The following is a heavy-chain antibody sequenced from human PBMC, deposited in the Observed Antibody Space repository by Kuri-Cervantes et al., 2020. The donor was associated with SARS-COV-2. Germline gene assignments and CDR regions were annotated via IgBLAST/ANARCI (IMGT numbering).Heavy chain of an antibody. V-gene: IGHV1-18*01. J-gene: IGHJ6*03. D-gene: IGHD2-2*01. CDR3: GRDGNREKYCSSTSCFSYYYYYYMDV. CDR2: ISTYNGNT. CDR1: GYTFSTYG. Sequence: ASAQVSCNASGYTFSTYGMTWVRQAPGRGLEWMGWISTYNGNTNYAQILQGRSTMTTDTSTSTAYMELRSLRSDDTAEDYCGRDGNREKYCSSTSCFSYYYYYYMDVWGKGTTVTVSS.